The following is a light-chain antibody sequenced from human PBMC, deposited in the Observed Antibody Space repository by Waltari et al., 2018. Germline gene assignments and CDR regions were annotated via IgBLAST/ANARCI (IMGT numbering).Light chain of an antibody. Sequence: DIVMTQSPDSLAVSLGERATNNCKSSQSVLYRSNNKNYLAWYQQKPGQPPKLLIYWASTRESGVPDRFSSSGSETDFTLTVSSLQAEDVAVYYCQQYYSTPTFGQGTKLEIK. V-gene: IGKV4-1*01. CDR2: WAS. J-gene: IGKJ2*01. CDR3: QQYYSTPT. CDR1: QSVLYRSNNKNY.